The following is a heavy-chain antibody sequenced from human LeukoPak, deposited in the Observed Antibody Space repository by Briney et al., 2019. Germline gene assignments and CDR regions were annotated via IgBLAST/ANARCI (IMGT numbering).Heavy chain of an antibody. CDR1: GGSFSGYY. J-gene: IGHJ3*02. V-gene: IGHV4-34*01. Sequence: SETLSLTCAVYGGSFSGYYWSWIRQPPGKGLEWIGEINHSGSTNYNPSLKSQVTISVDTSKNQFSLKLSSVTAADTAVYYCARSLRRAFDIWGQGTMVTVSS. CDR3: ARSLRRAFDI. CDR2: INHSGST. D-gene: IGHD4-17*01.